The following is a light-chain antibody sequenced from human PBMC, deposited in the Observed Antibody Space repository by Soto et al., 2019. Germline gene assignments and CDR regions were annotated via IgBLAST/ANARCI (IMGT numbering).Light chain of an antibody. CDR1: QSISSW. CDR2: KAS. CDR3: QQYKTYWYT. V-gene: IGKV1-5*03. Sequence: DIQMTQSPSTLSASVGDRVTITCRASQSISSWLAWYQQKPGKAPKLLIYKASSLESGVTSRFSGSGSGTAFTLTISSLQPDDFATYYCQQYKTYWYTFGQGTKLEIK. J-gene: IGKJ2*01.